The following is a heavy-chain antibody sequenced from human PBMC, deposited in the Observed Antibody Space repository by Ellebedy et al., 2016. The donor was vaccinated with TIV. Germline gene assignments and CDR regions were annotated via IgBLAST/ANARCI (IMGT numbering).Heavy chain of an antibody. Sequence: AASVKVSCKASGYTFTSYAMHWVRQPPGQRLEWMGWINAGNGNTKYSQKFQGRITITRDTSASTAYMELSSLTSEDTAVYYCARDWWELPFDNWGQGTLVTVSS. J-gene: IGHJ4*02. CDR1: GYTFTSYA. CDR3: ARDWWELPFDN. CDR2: INAGNGNT. D-gene: IGHD1-26*01. V-gene: IGHV1-3*01.